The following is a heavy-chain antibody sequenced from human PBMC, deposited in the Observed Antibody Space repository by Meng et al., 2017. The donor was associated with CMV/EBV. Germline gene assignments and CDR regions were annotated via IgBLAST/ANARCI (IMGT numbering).Heavy chain of an antibody. CDR1: GFTFSGSA. CDR3: TRQVDSSSWYYYYYGMDV. Sequence: ETLSLTCAASGFTFSGSAMHWVRQASGKGLEWVGRIRSKANSYATAYAASVKGRFTISRDDSKNTAYLQMNSLKTEDTAVYYCTRQVDSSSWYYYYYGMDVWGQGTTVTVSS. D-gene: IGHD6-6*01. J-gene: IGHJ6*02. V-gene: IGHV3-73*01. CDR2: IRSKANSYAT.